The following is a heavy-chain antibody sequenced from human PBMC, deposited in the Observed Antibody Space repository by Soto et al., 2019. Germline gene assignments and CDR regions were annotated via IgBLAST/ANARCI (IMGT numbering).Heavy chain of an antibody. CDR3: TTGFWSGYYYYYYYGLDV. J-gene: IGHJ6*02. Sequence: GGSLRLSCAASGFTFSNAWMNWVRQAPGKGLEWVGRIKSKTDGGTTDYAAPVKGRFTISRDDSKNTLYLQMNSLKTEDTAVYYCTTGFWSGYYYYYYYGLDVWGQGTTVTVSS. D-gene: IGHD3-3*01. V-gene: IGHV3-15*07. CDR2: IKSKTDGGTT. CDR1: GFTFSNAW.